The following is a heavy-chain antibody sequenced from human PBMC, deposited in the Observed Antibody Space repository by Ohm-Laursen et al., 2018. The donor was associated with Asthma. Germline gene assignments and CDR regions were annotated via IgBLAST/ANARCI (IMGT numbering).Heavy chain of an antibody. CDR1: GYTFTSYG. Sequence: GASVKVSCKASGYTFTSYGISWVRQAPGQGLEWMGWISAYNGNTSYAQKFQGRITMTRDTSTSTVYMELSSLRSEDTAVYYCASGGVVGATHFDYWGQGTLVTVSS. J-gene: IGHJ4*02. CDR2: ISAYNGNT. CDR3: ASGGVVGATHFDY. V-gene: IGHV1-18*04. D-gene: IGHD1-26*01.